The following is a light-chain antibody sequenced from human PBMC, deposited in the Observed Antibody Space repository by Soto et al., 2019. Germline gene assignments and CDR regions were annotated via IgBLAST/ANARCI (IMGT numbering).Light chain of an antibody. Sequence: QSALTQPASVYGSPGQSITIACTGTSSDIGGYNFVSWYQQHPGKAPKLLIYDVGNRHSGVSNRFYGSKSGNKASLTIAGLQAEDEAHYYCNSYRSVSTYVFGTGTKLTVL. CDR3: NSYRSVSTYV. J-gene: IGLJ1*01. CDR1: SSDIGGYNF. CDR2: DVG. V-gene: IGLV2-14*01.